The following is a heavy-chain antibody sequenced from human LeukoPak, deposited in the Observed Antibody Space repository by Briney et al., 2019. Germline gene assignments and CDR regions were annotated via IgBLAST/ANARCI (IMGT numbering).Heavy chain of an antibody. CDR1: GYTFTGYY. CDR2: INPNSGGT. Sequence: GASVKVSCKASGYTFTGYYMHWVRQAPGQGLEWMGWINPNSGGTNYAQKFQGRVTMTRDTSISTAYMELSRLRSDDTAVYYCARERYSSGWYRKEGTPGPYWGQGTLVTVSS. J-gene: IGHJ4*02. CDR3: ARERYSSGWYRKEGTPGPY. D-gene: IGHD6-19*01. V-gene: IGHV1-2*02.